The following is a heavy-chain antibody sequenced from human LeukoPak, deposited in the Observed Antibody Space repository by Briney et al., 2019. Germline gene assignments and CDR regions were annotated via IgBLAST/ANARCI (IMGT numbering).Heavy chain of an antibody. CDR3: AREYCSDGSCYSY. CDR1: GGSISSSSYY. D-gene: IGHD2-15*01. J-gene: IGHJ4*02. Sequence: PSETLSLTCTVSGGSISSSSYYWGWIRQPPGKGLEWIGSIYYSGSTYYNPSLKSRVTISVDTSKNQFSLKLSSVTAADTAVYYCAREYCSDGSCYSYWGRGTLVTVSS. V-gene: IGHV4-39*02. CDR2: IYYSGST.